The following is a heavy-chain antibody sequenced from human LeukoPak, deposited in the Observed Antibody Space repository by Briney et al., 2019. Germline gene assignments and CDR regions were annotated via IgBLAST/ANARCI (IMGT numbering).Heavy chain of an antibody. Sequence: GGSLRLSCAASGFTFSSYWMSWVRQAPGKGLEWVANIKQDGSEKYYVDSVKGRFTISRDNAKNSLYLQMNSLRAEDKAVYYCARAAGGGTYDYWGQGTLVTVSS. D-gene: IGHD1-26*01. V-gene: IGHV3-7*01. CDR1: GFTFSSYW. CDR3: ARAAGGGTYDY. J-gene: IGHJ4*02. CDR2: IKQDGSEK.